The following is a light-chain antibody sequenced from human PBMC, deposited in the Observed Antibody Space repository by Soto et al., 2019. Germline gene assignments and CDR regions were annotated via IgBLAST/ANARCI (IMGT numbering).Light chain of an antibody. CDR1: SSDVGGYNY. CDR3: SSYTSSSTRV. Sequence: QSALTQHASVSGSPGQSITISCTGTSSDVGGYNYVSWYQQHPGKAPKLMIYDVSNRPSGVSNRFSGSKSVNTDSLTISGPQAEDEADYYCSSYTSSSTRVFGTGTKLTVL. J-gene: IGLJ1*01. CDR2: DVS. V-gene: IGLV2-14*01.